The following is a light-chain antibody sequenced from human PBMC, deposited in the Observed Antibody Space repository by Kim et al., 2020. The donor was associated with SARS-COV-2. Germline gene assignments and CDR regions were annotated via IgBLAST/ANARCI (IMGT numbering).Light chain of an antibody. V-gene: IGKV1-5*01. Sequence: SASRGDRVAITCRASQSVSSYLAWYQQKPGKAPKLLMYDASSLESGVPPRFSGSGSGTELTLTISSLQPDDFATYYCQQYISYPYTFGQGTKLEI. J-gene: IGKJ2*01. CDR1: QSVSSY. CDR2: DAS. CDR3: QQYISYPYT.